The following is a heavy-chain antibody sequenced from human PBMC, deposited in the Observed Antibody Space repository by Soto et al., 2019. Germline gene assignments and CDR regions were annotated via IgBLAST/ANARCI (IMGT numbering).Heavy chain of an antibody. CDR2: ISAYNGNT. D-gene: IGHD3-9*01. V-gene: IGHV1-18*04. Sequence: ASVKVSCKASGYTFTSYGISWVRQAPGQGLEWMGWISAYNGNTNYAQKLQGRVTMTTDTSTSTAYMELRSPRSDDTAVYYCARRMLTGYYGMDVWGQGTTVTVSS. J-gene: IGHJ6*02. CDR3: ARRMLTGYYGMDV. CDR1: GYTFTSYG.